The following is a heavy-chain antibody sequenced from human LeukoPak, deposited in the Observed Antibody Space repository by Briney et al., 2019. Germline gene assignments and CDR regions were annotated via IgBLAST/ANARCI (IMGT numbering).Heavy chain of an antibody. CDR3: AKGSIAVAGPWGAFDI. D-gene: IGHD6-19*01. CDR2: ISYDGSNK. V-gene: IGHV3-30*18. Sequence: PGRSLRLSCAASGFTFSSYGMHWVRQAPGKGLEWVAVISYDGSNKYYADSVKGRFTISRDNSKNTLYLQMNSLRAEDTAVYYCAKGSIAVAGPWGAFDIWGQGTMVTVSS. J-gene: IGHJ3*02. CDR1: GFTFSSYG.